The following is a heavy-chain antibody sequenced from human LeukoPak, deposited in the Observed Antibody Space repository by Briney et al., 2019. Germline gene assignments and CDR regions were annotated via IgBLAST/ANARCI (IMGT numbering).Heavy chain of an antibody. D-gene: IGHD3-10*01. V-gene: IGHV1-46*01. CDR2: INPSGGST. CDR3: ARSYGSGSYLNRYYYYYGMDV. J-gene: IGHJ6*02. CDR1: GYTFTSYY. Sequence: ASVKVSCKASGYTFTSYYMHWVRQAPGQGLEWMGIINPSGGSTSYAQKFQGRVTMTRDTSISTAYMELSRLRSDGTAVYYCARSYGSGSYLNRYYYYYGMDVWGQGTTVTVSS.